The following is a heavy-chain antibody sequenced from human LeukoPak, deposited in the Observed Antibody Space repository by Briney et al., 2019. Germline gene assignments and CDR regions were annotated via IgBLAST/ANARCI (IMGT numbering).Heavy chain of an antibody. CDR1: GYTISSGYY. CDR3: ARHLPILEWSY. V-gene: IGHV4-38-2*02. D-gene: IGHD3-3*01. CDR2: GYHIGST. J-gene: IGHJ4*02. Sequence: SETLSLTCTVSGYTISSGYYWGWIRQPPGKGLKWIGSGYHIGSTYFNPSLRSRVTISVDTSKNQFSLKLSSVTAADTAVYYCARHLPILEWSYWGQGTLVTVSS.